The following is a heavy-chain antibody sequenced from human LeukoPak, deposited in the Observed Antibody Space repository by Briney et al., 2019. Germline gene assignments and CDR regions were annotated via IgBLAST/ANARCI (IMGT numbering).Heavy chain of an antibody. CDR3: ARDVVAALAPHDY. CDR1: GGSISSSSYY. V-gene: IGHV4-39*07. D-gene: IGHD2-15*01. J-gene: IGHJ4*02. CDR2: IYHSGST. Sequence: SETLSLTCTVSGGSISSSSYYWGWIRQPPGKGLEWIGSIYHSGSTYYNPSLKSRVTISVDTSKNQFSLKLSSVTAADTAVYYCARDVVAALAPHDYWGQGTLVTVSS.